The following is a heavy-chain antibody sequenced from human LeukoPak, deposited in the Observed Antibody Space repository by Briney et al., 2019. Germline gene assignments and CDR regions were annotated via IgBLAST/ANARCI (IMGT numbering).Heavy chain of an antibody. Sequence: YMSWVRQAPGXXAEWGSFIYSGGTTYYADSVKGRFSISRDNSKNTLYLQMNSLRDEDTAIYYCTKERVGPSWGAFDYWGQGTLVTVSS. V-gene: IGHV3-66*01. CDR3: TKERVGPSWGAFDY. D-gene: IGHD1-26*01. CDR1: Y. J-gene: IGHJ4*02. CDR2: IYSGGTT.